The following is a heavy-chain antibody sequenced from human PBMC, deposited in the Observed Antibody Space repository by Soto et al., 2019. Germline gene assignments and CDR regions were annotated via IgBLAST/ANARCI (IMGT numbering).Heavy chain of an antibody. Sequence: GGSLRLSGVASGFTFGSHGMHWVRQAPGKGLEWVVVIWSDGGIKYYADSVKGRFTVSRDNSRKKLYLQMNSLRVEDTAVYYCARDSRRELLDYWGQGTPVTVSS. V-gene: IGHV3-33*01. CDR3: ARDSRRELLDY. CDR1: GFTFGSHG. D-gene: IGHD1-7*01. J-gene: IGHJ4*02. CDR2: IWSDGGIK.